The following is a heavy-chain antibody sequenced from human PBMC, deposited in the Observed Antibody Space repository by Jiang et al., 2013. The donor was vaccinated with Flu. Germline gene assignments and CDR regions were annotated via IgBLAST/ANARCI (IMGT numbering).Heavy chain of an antibody. CDR1: GDSVSSNSAA. D-gene: IGHD5-12*01. CDR3: ARESPGEWLRLGYLYFYGMDV. V-gene: IGHV6-1*01. J-gene: IGHJ6*02. CDR2: TYHKSKWYN. Sequence: QTLSLTCAISGDSVSSNSAAWNWIRQSPSRGLEWLGRTYHKSKWYNDYASSVKSRVTINSDTSKNQFSLHLNSVTPEDTAVYYCARESPGEWLRLGYLYFYGMDVWGQGTTVIVSS.